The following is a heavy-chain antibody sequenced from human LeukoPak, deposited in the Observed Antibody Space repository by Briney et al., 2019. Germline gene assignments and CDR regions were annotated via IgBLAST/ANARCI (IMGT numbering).Heavy chain of an antibody. CDR1: GGSISTSICY. CDR2: IFYSGST. J-gene: IGHJ4*02. CDR3: ARLYGGKPFDY. D-gene: IGHD4-23*01. Sequence: SETLSLTCTVSGGSISTSICYWGWLRQSPGKGLEWIGSIFYSGSTYYNPSLNSRVTISVDTSKNQFSLKLSSVTAADTAVYYCARLYGGKPFDYWGQGTLVTVSS. V-gene: IGHV4-39*01.